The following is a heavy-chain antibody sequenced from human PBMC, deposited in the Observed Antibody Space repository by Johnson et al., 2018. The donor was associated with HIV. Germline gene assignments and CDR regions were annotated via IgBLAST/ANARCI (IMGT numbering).Heavy chain of an antibody. CDR1: GFNFSNYA. D-gene: IGHD5-18*01. CDR3: ARVSLAYSYGYDAFGI. CDR2: ISYDGSNK. Sequence: QVQLVESGGGVVQPGGSLRLPRAASGFNFSNYAMHWVRQAPGKGLEWVAVISYDGSNKYYADFVKGRFIISRDNSKNTLYLQMNSQRAEDTAVYYCARVSLAYSYGYDAFGIWGQETIVTVSS. V-gene: IGHV3-30*04. J-gene: IGHJ3*02.